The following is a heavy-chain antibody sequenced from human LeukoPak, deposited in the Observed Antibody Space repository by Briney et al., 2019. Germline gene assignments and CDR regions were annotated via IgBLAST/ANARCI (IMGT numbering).Heavy chain of an antibody. Sequence: ASVKVSCKASGYTITNNYMHWVRQAPGQGLEWMGVINPSGTGTSYAQKFQGRVTITADKSTSTAYMELSSLRSEDTAVYYCARDHSSSWYFWFDPWGQGTLVTVSS. CDR2: INPSGTGT. D-gene: IGHD6-13*01. V-gene: IGHV1-46*01. J-gene: IGHJ5*02. CDR3: ARDHSSSWYFWFDP. CDR1: GYTITNNY.